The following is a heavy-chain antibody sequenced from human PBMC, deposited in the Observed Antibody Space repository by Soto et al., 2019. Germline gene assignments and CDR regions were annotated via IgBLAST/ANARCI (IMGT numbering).Heavy chain of an antibody. J-gene: IGHJ4*02. CDR1: GFTFISYA. Sequence: EVQLLQSGGGLVQPGGSLGLSCGASGFTFISYAMSWVRHVPGKGLEWISSISGSGANTWYAGSVQGRFISSRDDSKSTVSLHMSSLRVEDTAIYYCARDRATFDSWGQGTLDTVSS. CDR2: ISGSGANT. D-gene: IGHD1-26*01. CDR3: ARDRATFDS. V-gene: IGHV3-23*01.